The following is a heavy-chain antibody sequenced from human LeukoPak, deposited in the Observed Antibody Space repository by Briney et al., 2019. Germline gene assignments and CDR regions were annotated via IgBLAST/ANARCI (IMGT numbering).Heavy chain of an antibody. CDR2: IRDSSSYT. J-gene: IGHJ3*02. CDR1: GFIFSTYT. Sequence: PGGSLRLSCAASGFIFSTYTMNWVRQAPGKGLEWVSSIRDSSSYTYYADSVEGRFTISRDNAKNSLYLQMDSLRDEDTAVYFCARSAIAVAGVGAFDIWGQGTMVTVSS. V-gene: IGHV3-21*01. D-gene: IGHD6-19*01. CDR3: ARSAIAVAGVGAFDI.